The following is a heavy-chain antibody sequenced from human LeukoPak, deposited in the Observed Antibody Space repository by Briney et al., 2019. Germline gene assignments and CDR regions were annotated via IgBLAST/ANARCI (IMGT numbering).Heavy chain of an antibody. J-gene: IGHJ5*02. CDR3: ARAGAWQIDP. D-gene: IGHD3-10*01. V-gene: IGHV4-30-2*01. CDR2: IYHSGTT. CDR1: GGSISSGGYY. Sequence: SGTPSLTCTVSGGSISSGGYYWSWIRQPPGKGLEWIGYIYHSGTTYYNPSLKSRVTLSVDRSKNQFSLRLTSVTAADTAVYYCARAGAWQIDPWGQGTLVTVSS.